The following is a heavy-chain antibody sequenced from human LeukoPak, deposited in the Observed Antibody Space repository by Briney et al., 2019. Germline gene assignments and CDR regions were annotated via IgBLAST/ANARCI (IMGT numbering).Heavy chain of an antibody. CDR3: ARGGGRFLEWLADPYYYYMDV. D-gene: IGHD3-3*01. J-gene: IGHJ6*03. V-gene: IGHV4-61*02. CDR1: GDSIDSGSYY. Sequence: SETLSLTCTVSGDSIDSGSYYWSWIRQPAGKGLEWIGRIYTSGSTDYNPSLKSRVTISVDTSKNQFSLKLSSVTAADTAVYYCARGGGRFLEWLADPYYYYMDVWGKGTTVTVSS. CDR2: IYTSGST.